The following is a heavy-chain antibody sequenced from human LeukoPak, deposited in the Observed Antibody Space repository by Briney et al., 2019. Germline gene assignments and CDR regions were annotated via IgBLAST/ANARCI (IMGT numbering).Heavy chain of an antibody. V-gene: IGHV4-34*01. Sequence: SETLSLTCAVYGGSFSGYYWSWIRQSPGKGLEWIGEINHSGSTNYNPSLKSRVTISVDTPQNQFSLKLRSVTAADTAVYYCARWQQWLRYYFDYWGQGTLVTVSS. CDR2: INHSGST. CDR1: GGSFSGYY. D-gene: IGHD6-19*01. J-gene: IGHJ4*02. CDR3: ARWQQWLRYYFDY.